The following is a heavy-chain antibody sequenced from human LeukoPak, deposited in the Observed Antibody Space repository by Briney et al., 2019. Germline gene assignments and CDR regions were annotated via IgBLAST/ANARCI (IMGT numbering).Heavy chain of an antibody. CDR2: IYYSGST. Sequence: PSETLSLTCTVSGGSISSYYWSWIRQPPGKGLEWIGYIYYSGSTNYNPSLKSRVTISVDTSKNQFSLKLSSVTAADTAVYYCASSVVAATRIYFDYWGQGTLVTVSS. CDR3: ASSVVAATRIYFDY. D-gene: IGHD2-15*01. J-gene: IGHJ4*02. CDR1: GGSISSYY. V-gene: IGHV4-59*01.